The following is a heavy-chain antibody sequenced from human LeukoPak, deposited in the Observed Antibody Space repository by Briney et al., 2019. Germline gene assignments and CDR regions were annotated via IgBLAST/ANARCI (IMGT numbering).Heavy chain of an antibody. V-gene: IGHV3-23*01. Sequence: GASLRLSCAASGFTFSNYAMGWVRQASGKGLEWVSAITGDGSSTYNADSVKGRFTVSRDNSKNTLYLQMNSLRAEDTATYYCAKARIMVVTALDYWGQGTLVIVSS. D-gene: IGHD2-21*02. CDR3: AKARIMVVTALDY. CDR2: ITGDGSST. J-gene: IGHJ4*02. CDR1: GFTFSNYA.